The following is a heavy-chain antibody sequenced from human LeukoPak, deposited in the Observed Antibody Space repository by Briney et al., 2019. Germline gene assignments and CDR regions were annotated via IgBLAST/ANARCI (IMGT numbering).Heavy chain of an antibody. CDR3: ANTVGSY. V-gene: IGHV3-33*06. Sequence: PGGSLRLSCAASGFTFSSYGMHWVRQASGKGLEWVAVIWYDGSNKYYADSVKGRFTISRDNSKNTLYLQMNSLGAEDTAVYYCANTVGSYWGQGTLVTVSS. CDR1: GFTFSSYG. J-gene: IGHJ4*02. CDR2: IWYDGSNK. D-gene: IGHD3-10*01.